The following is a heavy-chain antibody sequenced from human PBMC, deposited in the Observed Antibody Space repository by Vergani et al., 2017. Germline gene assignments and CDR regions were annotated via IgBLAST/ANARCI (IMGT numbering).Heavy chain of an antibody. Sequence: QVQLVQSGAELKKPGASVRVSCKASGFIFTDYYIHWMRQAPGQGLEWIGWINPNGDATHYAQNFRGRVTLTRDTSSTTAYMDLASLTSDDTAINYCARDQQGPTTLDSWGQGSLVTVSS. CDR3: ARDQQGPTTLDS. D-gene: IGHD1-26*01. CDR2: INPNGDAT. V-gene: IGHV1-2*02. CDR1: GFIFTDYY. J-gene: IGHJ4*02.